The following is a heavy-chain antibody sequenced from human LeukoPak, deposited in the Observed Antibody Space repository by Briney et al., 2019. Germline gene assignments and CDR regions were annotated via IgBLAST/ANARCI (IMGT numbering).Heavy chain of an antibody. CDR3: ARGGMTIFGVVIGRAFDY. D-gene: IGHD3-3*01. J-gene: IGHJ4*02. Sequence: PSETLSLTCAVYGGSFSGYYWSWIRQPPGKGLEWIGEINHSGSTNYNPSLKSRVTISVDTSKNQFSLKLSSVTAADTAVYYCARGGMTIFGVVIGRAFDYWGQGTLVTVSS. V-gene: IGHV4-34*01. CDR1: GGSFSGYY. CDR2: INHSGST.